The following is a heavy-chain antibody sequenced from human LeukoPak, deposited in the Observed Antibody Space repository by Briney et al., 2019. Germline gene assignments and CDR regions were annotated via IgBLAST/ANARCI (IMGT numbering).Heavy chain of an antibody. CDR1: GFTFSTYS. CDR3: ARDLGYSGDY. D-gene: IGHD5-18*01. V-gene: IGHV3-48*02. CDR2: ISSGSSTI. Sequence: GGSLRLSCAASGFTFSTYSMSWVRPAPGKGLEWLSYISSGSSTIYYADSVKGRFTISRDNAKNSLYLQMNSLRDEDTAVYYCARDLGYSGDYWGQGTLVTVSS. J-gene: IGHJ4*02.